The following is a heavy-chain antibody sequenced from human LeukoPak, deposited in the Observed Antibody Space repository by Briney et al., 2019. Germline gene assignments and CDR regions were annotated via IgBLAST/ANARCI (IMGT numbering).Heavy chain of an antibody. Sequence: ASVKVSCKASGYTFTGYYMHWVRQAPGQGLEWMGWINPNSGGTNYAQKFQGWVTMTRDTSISTAYMELSRLRSDDTAVYYCARVKPGIAVAGTETNYGMDVWGQGTMVTVSS. V-gene: IGHV1-2*04. CDR2: INPNSGGT. D-gene: IGHD6-19*01. J-gene: IGHJ6*02. CDR3: ARVKPGIAVAGTETNYGMDV. CDR1: GYTFTGYY.